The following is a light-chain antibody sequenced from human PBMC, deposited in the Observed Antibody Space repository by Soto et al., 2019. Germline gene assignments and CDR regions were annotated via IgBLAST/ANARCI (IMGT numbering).Light chain of an antibody. J-gene: IGKJ3*01. CDR1: QSVSSY. CDR2: GAS. CDR3: QQYNNWSFT. Sequence: EIVMTQFPATLSVSPGERATLSCRASQSVSSYLAWYQQNPGQAPRLLIYGASTRATGIPARFSGSGSGTEFTLTISSLQSEDFAVYHCQQYNNWSFTFGPGTKVDIK. V-gene: IGKV3-15*01.